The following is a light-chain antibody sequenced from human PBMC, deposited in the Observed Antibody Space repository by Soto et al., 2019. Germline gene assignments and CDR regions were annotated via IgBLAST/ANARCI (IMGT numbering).Light chain of an antibody. V-gene: IGKV1-5*03. CDR1: QTIANW. J-gene: IGKJ4*01. Sequence: DLQMTQSPSTLSASVGDRVTLTCRASQTIANWLAWYQQKPGKAPNILIYKASSLEGGVPSRFSGSGSGTEFTLAISSLQPDNFATYYCQQYNTYSLPFGGGTKVEIK. CDR3: QQYNTYSLP. CDR2: KAS.